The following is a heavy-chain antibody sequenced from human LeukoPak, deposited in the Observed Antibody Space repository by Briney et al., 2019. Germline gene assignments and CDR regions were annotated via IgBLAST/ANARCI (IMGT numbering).Heavy chain of an antibody. CDR1: GVTLSPYG. V-gene: IGHV3-30*18. J-gene: IGHJ5*02. CDR2: ISYEGGTQ. D-gene: IGHD1-26*01. Sequence: GMSLRLSCAASGVTLSPYGMHWVRQAPGKGLEWVAVISYEGGTQHYADSVKGRFIISRDNPRNTLYLQMNILSSEDKAVYYCAKSGTPQVSTWYDLWGQGTQVIVSS. CDR3: AKSGTPQVSTWYDL.